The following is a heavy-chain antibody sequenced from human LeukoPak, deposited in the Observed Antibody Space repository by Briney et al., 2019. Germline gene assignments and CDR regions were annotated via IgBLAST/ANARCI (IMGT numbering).Heavy chain of an antibody. V-gene: IGHV3-30*03. CDR3: AGYTWNYAFDY. CDR1: GFTFSTYA. Sequence: PGGSLRLSCAASGFTFSTYAMHWVRQAPGKGLEWVAVISDDGSNKYHADSVKGRFTISRDNSKNTLYLQMNSLRAEDTAVYFCAGYTWNYAFDYWGKGTPVTVSS. CDR2: ISDDGSNK. D-gene: IGHD1-7*01. J-gene: IGHJ4*02.